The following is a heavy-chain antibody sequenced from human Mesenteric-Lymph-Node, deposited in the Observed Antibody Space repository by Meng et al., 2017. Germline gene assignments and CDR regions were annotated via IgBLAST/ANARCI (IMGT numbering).Heavy chain of an antibody. CDR3: ARGQRSYSGSYPEWFDP. CDR2: IYYSGST. V-gene: IGHV4-30-4*01. CDR1: GGSISSGDYY. J-gene: IGHJ5*02. D-gene: IGHD1-26*01. Sequence: GQLQESGPGLVKPSKTLYLTCTVSGGSISSGDYYWSWIRQPPGKGLEWIGCIYYSGSTYYNPSLKGRVTISVDTSKNQFSLNLSSVTAADTAVYYCARGQRSYSGSYPEWFDPWGQGTLVTVSS.